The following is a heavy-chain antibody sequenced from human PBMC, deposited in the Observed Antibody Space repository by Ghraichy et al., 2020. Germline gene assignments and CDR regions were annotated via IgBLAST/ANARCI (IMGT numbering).Heavy chain of an antibody. Sequence: ASVKVSCKASGYTFISYGISWVRQAPGQGLEWMGWISAYNGHTNYAQKLQGRVTMTTDTSTTTAFMELKSLRSDDTAVYYCARDRTSREIYYHGSGYYPPGSDWGQGTLVTVSS. CDR3: ARDRTSREIYYHGSGYYPPGSD. D-gene: IGHD3-22*01. CDR2: ISAYNGHT. V-gene: IGHV1-18*01. J-gene: IGHJ4*02. CDR1: GYTFISYG.